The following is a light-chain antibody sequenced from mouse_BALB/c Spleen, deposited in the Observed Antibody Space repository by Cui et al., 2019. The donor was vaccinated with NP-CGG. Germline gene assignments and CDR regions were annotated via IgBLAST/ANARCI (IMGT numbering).Light chain of an antibody. CDR2: GTN. J-gene: IGLJ1*01. V-gene: IGLV1*01. CDR1: SGAVTTNNY. CDR3: VLWYSNHWV. Sequence: QVVVTQESALTTSPGETVTLTCRSSSGAVTTNNYANWVQEKPDHLFTGLIGGTNNRVPGVPARFSGSLIGDKAALTITGAQTEDEAIYFCVLWYSNHWVFGGGTKLTVL.